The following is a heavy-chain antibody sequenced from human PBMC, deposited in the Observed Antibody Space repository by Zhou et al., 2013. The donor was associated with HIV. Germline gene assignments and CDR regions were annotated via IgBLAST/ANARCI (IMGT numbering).Heavy chain of an antibody. V-gene: IGHV1-69*12. D-gene: IGHD3-10*01. CDR2: IIPIFGRA. Sequence: QVQMVQSGAEVKKPGSSVKVSCKASGDTFSSDGISWVRQARGQGLEWMGGIIPIFGRANYAQKFQGRVTITADESTTSAHMELSSLRSEDTAVYYCARGDLWSYYYYGMDVWGQGTTVTVSS. CDR3: ARGDLWSYYYYGMDV. CDR1: GDTFSSDG. J-gene: IGHJ6*02.